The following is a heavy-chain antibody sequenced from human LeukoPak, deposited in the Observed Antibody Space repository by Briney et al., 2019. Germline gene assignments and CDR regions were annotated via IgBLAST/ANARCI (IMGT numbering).Heavy chain of an antibody. CDR1: GFTFSSYG. J-gene: IGHJ6*02. D-gene: IGHD3-22*01. V-gene: IGHV3-33*01. CDR3: ARDGNYYDSSGYYYGDYYYYGVDV. Sequence: GGSLRLSCAASGFTFSSYGMHWVRQAPGKGLEWVAVIWYDGSNKYYADSVKGRFTISRDNSKNTLYLQMNSLRAEDTAVYYCARDGNYYDSSGYYYGDYYYYGVDVWGQGTTVTVSS. CDR2: IWYDGSNK.